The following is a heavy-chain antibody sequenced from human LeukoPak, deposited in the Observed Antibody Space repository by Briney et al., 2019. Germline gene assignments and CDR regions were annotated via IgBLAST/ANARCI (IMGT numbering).Heavy chain of an antibody. J-gene: IGHJ4*02. D-gene: IGHD2-15*01. V-gene: IGHV3-30*18. CDR3: AKDRIGGFDY. CDR1: GFTFSSYG. Sequence: PGGSLRLSCAASGFTFSSYGMHWVRQAPGKGLEWVAVISYDGSNKYYADSVKGRFTISRDNSKNTLYLQMNSLRAEDTAVYYCAKDRIGGFDYWGQGTLVTVSS. CDR2: ISYDGSNK.